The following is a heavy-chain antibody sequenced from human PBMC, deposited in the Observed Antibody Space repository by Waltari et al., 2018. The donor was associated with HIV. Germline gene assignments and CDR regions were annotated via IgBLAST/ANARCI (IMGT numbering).Heavy chain of an antibody. J-gene: IGHJ3*02. CDR1: GGSISSYY. Sequence: QVQLQESGPGLVKPSETLSLTCTVSGGSISSYYWSWIRQPAGKGLEWIGRIYTSGRPTYTPSVTSRVTMSVVTSKNQFSLKLSSVTAADTAVYYCARDVFGIVGATTARAFDIWGQGTMVTVSS. CDR3: ARDVFGIVGATTARAFDI. D-gene: IGHD1-26*01. CDR2: IYTSGRP. V-gene: IGHV4-4*07.